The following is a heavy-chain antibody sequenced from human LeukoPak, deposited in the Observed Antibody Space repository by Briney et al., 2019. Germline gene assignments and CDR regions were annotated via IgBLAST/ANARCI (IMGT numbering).Heavy chain of an antibody. CDR3: ARGPATVTASYYYYGMDV. V-gene: IGHV3-13*01. CDR1: GFTFSNYD. CDR2: IGTAGDT. J-gene: IGHJ6*02. D-gene: IGHD4-17*01. Sequence: GSLILSCAASGFTFSNYDMHWVRQATGKGLEWVSAIGTAGDTYYPGSVKGRFTISRENAKNSLYLQMNSLRAGDTAVYYCARGPATVTASYYYYGMDVWGQGTTVTVSS.